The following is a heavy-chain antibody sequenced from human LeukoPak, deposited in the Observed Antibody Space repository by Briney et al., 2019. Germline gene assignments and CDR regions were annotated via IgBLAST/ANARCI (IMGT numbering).Heavy chain of an antibody. Sequence: GGSLRLSCAASGFTFSSSAMSWVRQVPGKGLEWVSGISASGGSTYYADSVRGRSTISRDNSKNTLYVQMNSLRDEDTAVYYCAKAQVIVVVIAHFDYWGQGTLVTVSS. CDR2: ISASGGST. CDR1: GFTFSSSA. J-gene: IGHJ4*02. V-gene: IGHV3-23*01. D-gene: IGHD3-22*01. CDR3: AKAQVIVVVIAHFDY.